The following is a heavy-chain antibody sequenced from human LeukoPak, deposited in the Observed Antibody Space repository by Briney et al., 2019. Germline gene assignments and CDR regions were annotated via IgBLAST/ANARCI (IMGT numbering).Heavy chain of an antibody. D-gene: IGHD3-22*01. CDR2: INPNSGGI. J-gene: IGHJ4*02. Sequence: ASVKVSCKASGYTFTGYYMHWVRQAPGQGLEWMGRINPNSGGINYAQKFQGRVTMTRDTSISTAYMELSRLRSDDTAVYYCARVGIYDSSGYWYWGQGTLVTVSS. CDR1: GYTFTGYY. CDR3: ARVGIYDSSGYWY. V-gene: IGHV1-2*06.